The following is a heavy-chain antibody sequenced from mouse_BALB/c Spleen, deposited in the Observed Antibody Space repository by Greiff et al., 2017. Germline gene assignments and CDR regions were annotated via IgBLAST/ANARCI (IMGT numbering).Heavy chain of an antibody. Sequence: EVNVVESGGGLVQPGGSRKLSCAASGFTFSSFGMHWVRQAPEKGLEWVAYISSGSSTIYYADTVKGRFTISRDNPKNTLFLQMTSLRSEDTAMYYCARDGNYYGSRFAYWGQGTLVTVSA. D-gene: IGHD1-1*01. CDR3: ARDGNYYGSRFAY. J-gene: IGHJ3*01. V-gene: IGHV5-17*02. CDR1: GFTFSSFG. CDR2: ISSGSSTI.